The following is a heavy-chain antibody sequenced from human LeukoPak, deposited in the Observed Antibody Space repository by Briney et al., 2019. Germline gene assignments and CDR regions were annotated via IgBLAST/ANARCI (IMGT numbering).Heavy chain of an antibody. CDR1: GGSISSYY. V-gene: IGHV4-59*01. J-gene: IGHJ6*03. D-gene: IGHD3-22*01. Sequence: SETLSLTCTVSGGSISSYYWSWVRQPPGKGLEWVGYIYHIGSTKYNPSLTSRVTISVDTSKNQFSLKLSSVTAADTAVYYCAGGPGWYDSSVYYYYMDVWDKGTTVTASS. CDR3: AGGPGWYDSSVYYYYMDV. CDR2: IYHIGST.